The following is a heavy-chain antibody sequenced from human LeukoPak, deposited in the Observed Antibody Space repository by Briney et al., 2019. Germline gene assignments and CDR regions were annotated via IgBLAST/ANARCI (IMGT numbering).Heavy chain of an antibody. CDR1: GGTFSSYA. J-gene: IGHJ3*02. V-gene: IGHV1-69*05. CDR3: AKEYSSGWYGIYAFDI. CDR2: IIPIFGTA. D-gene: IGHD6-19*01. Sequence: SVKVSCKASGGTFSSYAISWARQAPGQGLEWMGGIIPIFGTANYAQKFQGRVTITTDESTSTAYMELSSLRSEDTAVYYCAKEYSSGWYGIYAFDIWGQGTMVTVSS.